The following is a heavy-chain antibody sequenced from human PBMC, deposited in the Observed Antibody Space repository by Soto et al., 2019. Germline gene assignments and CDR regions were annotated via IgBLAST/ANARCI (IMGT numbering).Heavy chain of an antibody. CDR3: AREVVAATPSVLDYYGMDV. Sequence: QVQLQESGPGLVKPSQTLSLTCTVSGGSISSGGYYWSWIRQHPGKGLEWIGYIYYSGSTYYNPSLKSRVTISVDTYKNQSSLKLSSVTAADTAVYYCAREVVAATPSVLDYYGMDVWGQGTTVTVSS. CDR2: IYYSGST. J-gene: IGHJ6*02. CDR1: GGSISSGGYY. V-gene: IGHV4-31*03. D-gene: IGHD2-15*01.